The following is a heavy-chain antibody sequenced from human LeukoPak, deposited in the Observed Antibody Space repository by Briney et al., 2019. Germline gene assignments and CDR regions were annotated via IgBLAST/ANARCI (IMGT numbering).Heavy chain of an antibody. CDR3: ARPYYYDSRIDP. V-gene: IGHV4-30-4*01. D-gene: IGHD3-22*01. Sequence: PLETLSLTCTVSGGSISSGDYYWSWIRQPPGKGLEWIGYIYYSGSTYYNPSLKSRVTISVDTSKNQLSLKLTSVTAADTAVYYCARPYYYDSRIDPWGQGTLVTVSS. CDR1: GGSISSGDYY. CDR2: IYYSGST. J-gene: IGHJ5*02.